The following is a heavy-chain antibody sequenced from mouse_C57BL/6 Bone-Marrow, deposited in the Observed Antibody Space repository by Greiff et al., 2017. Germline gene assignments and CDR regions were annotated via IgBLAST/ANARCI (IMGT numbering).Heavy chain of an antibody. CDR2: IDPENGDT. J-gene: IGHJ2*01. CDR1: GFNINDDY. CDR3: TTVVVLRWGVYLDY. V-gene: IGHV14-4*01. D-gene: IGHD1-1*01. Sequence: EVKLMESGAELVRPGASVKLSCTVSGFNINDDYMHWVKQRPEQGLEWIGGIDPENGDTEYASKFQGKATITADTSSNTAYLQLSSLTSEDTAVYYCTTVVVLRWGVYLDYWGQGTTLTVSS.